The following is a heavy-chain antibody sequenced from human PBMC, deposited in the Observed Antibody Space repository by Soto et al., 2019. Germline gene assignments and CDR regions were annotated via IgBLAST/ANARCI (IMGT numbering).Heavy chain of an antibody. Sequence: QVHLVQSGAEVRKPGASVKVSCKASGYTFSSYAMHWVRQDPGQRLEWMGWINAGYGNTKSSQKFQDRVTISRDTSASTAYMELTSLRSEDTAVYYCARDTGDGTFDVWGQGTLVTVSS. CDR2: INAGYGNT. CDR3: ARDTGDGTFDV. J-gene: IGHJ4*02. V-gene: IGHV1-3*01. CDR1: GYTFSSYA. D-gene: IGHD7-27*01.